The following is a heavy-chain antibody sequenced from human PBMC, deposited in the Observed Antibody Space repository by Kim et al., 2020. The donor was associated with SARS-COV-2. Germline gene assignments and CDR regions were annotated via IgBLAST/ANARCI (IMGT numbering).Heavy chain of an antibody. J-gene: IGHJ4*02. D-gene: IGHD5-18*01. CDR1: GFTFSSYS. V-gene: IGHV3-21*01. CDR3: AREVLESAREYSYGFNYFDY. Sequence: GGSLRLSCAASGFTFSSYSMNWVRQAPGKGLEWVSSISSSSSYIYYADSVKGRFTISRDNAKNSLYLQMNSLRAEDTAVYYCAREVLESAREYSYGFNYFDYWGQGTLVTVSS. CDR2: ISSSSSYI.